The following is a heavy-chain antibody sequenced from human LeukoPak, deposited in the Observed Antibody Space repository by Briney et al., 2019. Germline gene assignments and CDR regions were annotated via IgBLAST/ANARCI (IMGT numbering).Heavy chain of an antibody. CDR2: IYYSGST. J-gene: IGHJ3*02. CDR1: AGSISGYY. V-gene: IGHV4-59*12. CDR3: ARGRYSGFDI. Sequence: SETLSLTCTVSAGSISGYYWTWIRQPPGKGLEWIGYIYYSGSTNYNPSLRGRVAMSVDTSKNQFSLKLNSVTPEDTALYYCARGRYSGFDIWGQGTTVTVSS. D-gene: IGHD1-26*01.